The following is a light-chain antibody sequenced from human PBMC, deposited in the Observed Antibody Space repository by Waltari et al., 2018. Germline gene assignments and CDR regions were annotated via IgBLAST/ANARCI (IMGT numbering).Light chain of an antibody. V-gene: IGLV2-23*03. CDR3: CSYAGSSTFVV. CDR1: RSDVGSYNL. CDR2: EGS. Sequence: QSALTHPASVSGSPGQSITIPSTGTRSDVGSYNLVSRYQQHPGKAPKLMIYEGSKRPSGVSNRFSGSKSGNTASLTISGLQAEDEADYYCCSYAGSSTFVVFGGGTKLTVL. J-gene: IGLJ2*01.